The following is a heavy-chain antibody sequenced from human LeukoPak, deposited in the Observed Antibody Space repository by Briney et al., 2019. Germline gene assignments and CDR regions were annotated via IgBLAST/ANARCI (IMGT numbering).Heavy chain of an antibody. J-gene: IGHJ4*02. Sequence: GGSLRLSCAASGFTFNSYAMSWVRQAPGKGLEWVSAISPSGTDTYYADSVKGRFTISRDNSKNTLYLQMSSLRAEDSAVYYCAKRGGYETMAAFDYWGQGPLVTVSS. CDR1: GFTFNSYA. CDR3: AKRGGYETMAAFDY. CDR2: ISPSGTDT. V-gene: IGHV3-23*01. D-gene: IGHD3-10*01.